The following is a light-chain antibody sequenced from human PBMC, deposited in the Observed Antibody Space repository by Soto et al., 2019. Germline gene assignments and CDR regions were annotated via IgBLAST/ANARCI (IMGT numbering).Light chain of an antibody. CDR2: GAS. V-gene: IGKV3D-15*01. J-gene: IGKJ1*01. Sequence: LVMTQSPDTRTVSPGERATVSCIASQSVSSSYLTWYQQKHGQAPRLLIYGASTRATSIPARFSGSVSGTEGTITISSLKHEDCSVYYCQQYNNWTPTFGQGTKVDIK. CDR1: QSVSSSY. CDR3: QQYNNWTPT.